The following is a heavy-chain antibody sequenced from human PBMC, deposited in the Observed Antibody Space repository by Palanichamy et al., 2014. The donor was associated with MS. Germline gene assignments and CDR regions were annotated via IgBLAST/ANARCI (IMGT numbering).Heavy chain of an antibody. J-gene: IGHJ4*02. D-gene: IGHD3-10*01. V-gene: IGHV1-69*04. CDR1: GGSLGSYA. CDR3: ARDRKDDYGSGSPPAY. Sequence: QVQLVQSGAEVRKPGSSVTTSCKASGGSLGSYAFNWVRQAPGQGLEWMGRIIPILGMKHYSQKFQGRATITADQSTRTVYMDLSSLRSDDTAVYYCARDRKDDYGSGSPPAYWGQGTLVIVST. CDR2: IIPILGMK.